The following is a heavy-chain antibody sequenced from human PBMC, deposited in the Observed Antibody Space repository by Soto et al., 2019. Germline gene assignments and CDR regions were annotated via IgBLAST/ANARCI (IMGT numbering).Heavy chain of an antibody. J-gene: IGHJ6*02. D-gene: IGHD2-2*01. CDR2: IYYSGST. CDR3: ARDKGWYCSSTSCYFGVHYYYGMDV. V-gene: IGHV4-59*01. Sequence: TSETLSLTCTVSGGSISSYYWSWIRQPPGKGLEWIGYIYYSGSTNYNPSLKSRVTISVDTSKNQFSLKLSSVTAADTAVYYCARDKGWYCSSTSCYFGVHYYYGMDVWGQGTTVTVSS. CDR1: GGSISSYY.